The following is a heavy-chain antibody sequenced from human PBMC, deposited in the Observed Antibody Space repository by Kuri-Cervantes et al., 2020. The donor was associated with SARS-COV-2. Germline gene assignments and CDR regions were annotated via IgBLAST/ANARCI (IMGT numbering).Heavy chain of an antibody. Sequence: GESLKISCAASGFTFSSYDMNWVRQAPGKGLEWVSYIRSSSSIIYYADSVKGRFTVSRDNVKNSLYLQLESLRVEDTAIYYCARGGSGDSRPSHYDIPDFYYTLDVWGQGTTVTVSS. J-gene: IGHJ6*02. V-gene: IGHV3-48*01. CDR3: ARGGSGDSRPSHYDIPDFYYTLDV. CDR2: IRSSSSII. CDR1: GFTFSSYD. D-gene: IGHD3-9*01.